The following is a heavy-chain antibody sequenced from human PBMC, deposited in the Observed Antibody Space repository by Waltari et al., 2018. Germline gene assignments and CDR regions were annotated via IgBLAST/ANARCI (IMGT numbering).Heavy chain of an antibody. J-gene: IGHJ4*02. CDR3: ARSRRGDYYDPSSH. CDR1: GFFVHIFG. Sequence: VVLGVSGGEVVRSGGFVRLSGGNPGFFVHIFGVNWFRRAAGKGLGWVATISMGGNIIYYGPSVAGRFSISRDNAKKSVFLQMTGLRDDDTAIYYCARSRRGDYYDPSSHWGQGTRVTVSS. CDR2: ISMGGNII. D-gene: IGHD3-22*01. V-gene: IGHV3-21*01.